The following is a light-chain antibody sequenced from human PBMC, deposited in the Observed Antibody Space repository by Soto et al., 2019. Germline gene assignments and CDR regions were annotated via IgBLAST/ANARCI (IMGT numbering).Light chain of an antibody. CDR3: CSYAGSYTHYV. CDR1: SSDVGGYNY. V-gene: IGLV2-11*01. CDR2: AVT. Sequence: QSALTQPRSVSGSPGQSVTISCTGTSSDVGGYNYVSWYQQYPGKAPKVMICAVTKRPSGVPDRISGSKSGNTASLTISVLQAEDEADYYCCSYAGSYTHYVFGTGTKVT. J-gene: IGLJ1*01.